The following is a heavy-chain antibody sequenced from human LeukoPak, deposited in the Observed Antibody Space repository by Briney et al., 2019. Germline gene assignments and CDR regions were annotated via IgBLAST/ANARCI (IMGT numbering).Heavy chain of an antibody. Sequence: ASVKVSCKASGDTFSSHAISWVRQAPGQGLEWMGGIVPIFGTANYAQKFQGRVTITADESTTTAYMELSSLRSEDTAVYYCARTINWNYFSGGYHYYGMDVWGQGTTVTVS. CDR2: IVPIFGTA. J-gene: IGHJ6*02. D-gene: IGHD1-7*01. V-gene: IGHV1-69*13. CDR3: ARTINWNYFSGGYHYYGMDV. CDR1: GDTFSSHA.